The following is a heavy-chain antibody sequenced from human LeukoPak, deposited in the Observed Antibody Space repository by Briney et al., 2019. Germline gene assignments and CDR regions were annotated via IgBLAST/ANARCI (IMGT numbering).Heavy chain of an antibody. Sequence: PGGSLRLSCAASGFNFSTYWMTWVRQVPGKGLEGVANIKEDGSEIYYVDAVKGRFSISRDNAKTSLYLQMNNLSVADTAVYYCVTDQTGRHPYFFDYWGQGTLVTVSS. J-gene: IGHJ4*02. V-gene: IGHV3-7*01. D-gene: IGHD3-10*01. CDR3: VTDQTGRHPYFFDY. CDR2: IKEDGSEI. CDR1: GFNFSTYW.